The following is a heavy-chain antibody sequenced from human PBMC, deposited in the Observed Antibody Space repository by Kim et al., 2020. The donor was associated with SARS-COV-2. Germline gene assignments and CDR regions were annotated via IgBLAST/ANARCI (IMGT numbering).Heavy chain of an antibody. CDR2: ISDSGART. CDR3: DASDY. CDR1: GFTFSRFA. V-gene: IGHV3-23*01. J-gene: IGHJ4*02. Sequence: GGSLRLSCAASGFTFSRFAMSWARQAPGKGLEWVSTISDSGARTHYADSVRGRFTISRDNSKSTLFLPMNNLRVEDTAVYYCDASDYWGQGSLVTVSS.